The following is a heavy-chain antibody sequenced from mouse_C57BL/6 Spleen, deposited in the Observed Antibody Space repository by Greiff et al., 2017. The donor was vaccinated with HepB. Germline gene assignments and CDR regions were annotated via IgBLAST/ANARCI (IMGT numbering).Heavy chain of an antibody. CDR1: GYSITSGYY. V-gene: IGHV3-6*01. J-gene: IGHJ1*03. D-gene: IGHD2-4*01. CDR3: ARGGDYDGYFDV. CDR2: ISYDGSN. Sequence: EVKLMESGPGLVKPSQSLSLTCSVTGYSITSGYYWNWIRQFPGNKLEWMGYISYDGSNNYNPSLKNRIPITRDTSKNQFFLKLNSVTTEDTATYYCARGGDYDGYFDVWGTGTTVTVSS.